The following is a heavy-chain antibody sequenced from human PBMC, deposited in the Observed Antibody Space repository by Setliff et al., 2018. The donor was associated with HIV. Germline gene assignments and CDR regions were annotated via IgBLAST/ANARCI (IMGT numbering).Heavy chain of an antibody. D-gene: IGHD2-21*02. CDR3: ARERLSDAFDI. CDR1: GGTFSSYA. J-gene: IGHJ3*02. V-gene: IGHV1-69*10. CDR2: IIPILGIA. Sequence: VASVKVSCKASGGTFSSYAISWVRQAPGQGLEWMGGIIPILGIANYAQKFQGRVTITTDESTSTAYMELSSLRSEDTAVYYCARERLSDAFDIWGQGTMVTVSS.